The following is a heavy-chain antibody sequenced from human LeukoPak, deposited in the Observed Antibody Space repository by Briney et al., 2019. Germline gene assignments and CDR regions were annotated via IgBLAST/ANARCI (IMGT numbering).Heavy chain of an antibody. V-gene: IGHV5-51*01. CDR1: GYSFTSYL. J-gene: IGHJ4*02. D-gene: IGHD3-10*01. CDR2: IYPGDSDT. Sequence: GESPKISCKASGYSFTSYLIAWVRQMPGKGLEWMGIIYPGDSDTRYSPSFQGQVTISADKSISTAYLQWSSLKASDTAMYYCARRRYGSGSYYKDYWGQGTLVTVSS. CDR3: ARRRYGSGSYYKDY.